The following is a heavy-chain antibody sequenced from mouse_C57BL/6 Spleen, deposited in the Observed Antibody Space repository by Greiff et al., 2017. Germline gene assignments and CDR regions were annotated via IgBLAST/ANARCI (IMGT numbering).Heavy chain of an antibody. Sequence: QVQLQQPGAELVKPGASVKMSCKASGYTFNSYWITWVKQRPGQGLEWIGDIYPGSGSTNYNAKFKSKATLTVDTSSSTAYMQLSSLTSKDSAVYYCARSIYYYGSSPYYFDYWGQGTTLTVSS. CDR2: IYPGSGST. V-gene: IGHV1-55*01. CDR3: ARSIYYYGSSPYYFDY. CDR1: GYTFNSYW. J-gene: IGHJ2*01. D-gene: IGHD1-1*01.